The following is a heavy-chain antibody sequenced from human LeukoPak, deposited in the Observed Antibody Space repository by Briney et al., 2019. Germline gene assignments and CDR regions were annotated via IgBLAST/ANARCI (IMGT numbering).Heavy chain of an antibody. Sequence: ASVKVSCKAAGGTFSSYAISWVRHAPGQGLEWMGGIIPIFGTANYAQKFQGRVTITTDESTSTAYMELSSLRSEDTAVYYCARGYAEVEYLDYWGQGTLVTVSS. D-gene: IGHD1-1*01. J-gene: IGHJ4*02. V-gene: IGHV1-69*05. CDR2: IIPIFGTA. CDR1: GGTFSSYA. CDR3: ARGYAEVEYLDY.